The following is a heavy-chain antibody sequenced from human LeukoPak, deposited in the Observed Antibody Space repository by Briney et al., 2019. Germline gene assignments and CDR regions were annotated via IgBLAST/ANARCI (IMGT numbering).Heavy chain of an antibody. CDR1: GFTFSSYA. Sequence: GGSLRLSCAAPGFTFSSYAMSWVRQAPGKGLEWVSAISGSGGSTYYADSVKGRFTISRDNSKNTLYLQMNSLRAEDTAVYYCARGPLNTFGVDAWGHGTTVTVSS. CDR3: ARGPLNTFGVDA. D-gene: IGHD1/OR15-1a*01. J-gene: IGHJ6*02. V-gene: IGHV3-23*01. CDR2: ISGSGGST.